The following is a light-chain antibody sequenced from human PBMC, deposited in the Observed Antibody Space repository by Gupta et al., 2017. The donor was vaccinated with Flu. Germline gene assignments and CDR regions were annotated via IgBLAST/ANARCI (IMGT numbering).Light chain of an antibody. V-gene: IGLV2-14*03. Sequence: QSALTQPASVSGSPGQSLTISCTGTSSDVGGYNSVSWYQQHPGKAPKLMIYDVSNRPSGVSNRFSGSKSGNTASLTISGLQAEDGADYYCSSDTSSDTHVFGTGTKVTVL. J-gene: IGLJ1*01. CDR1: SSDVGGYNS. CDR2: DVS. CDR3: SSDTSSDTHV.